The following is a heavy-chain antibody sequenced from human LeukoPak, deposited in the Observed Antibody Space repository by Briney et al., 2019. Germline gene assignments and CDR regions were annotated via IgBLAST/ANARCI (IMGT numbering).Heavy chain of an antibody. J-gene: IGHJ4*02. V-gene: IGHV3-23*01. CDR2: ISGSGSSK. CDR1: GFTFSSYA. Sequence: GGSLRLSCAASGFTFSSYAMSWVRQAPGKGLEWVSAISGSGSSKYYADSVKGRFTISRDNSKNTLYLQMNSLSAEDTAVYYGAKSYSRGYSAFDYWGQGTLVTVSS. CDR3: AKSYSRGYSAFDY. D-gene: IGHD3-22*01.